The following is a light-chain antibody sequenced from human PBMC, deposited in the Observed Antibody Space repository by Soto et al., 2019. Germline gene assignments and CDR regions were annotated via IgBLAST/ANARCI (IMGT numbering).Light chain of an antibody. J-gene: IGKJ2*01. CDR1: QNVSHY. Sequence: EIVLTQSPATLYLSPGERATLSCRAIQNVSHYLAWYQHKTGQAPRLLIYHASHRATGIPARFSGSGSGTDFTLTISNLEPEDFAIYYCQERTNWPTVTFGLGTKREIK. CDR3: QERTNWPTVT. V-gene: IGKV3-11*01. CDR2: HAS.